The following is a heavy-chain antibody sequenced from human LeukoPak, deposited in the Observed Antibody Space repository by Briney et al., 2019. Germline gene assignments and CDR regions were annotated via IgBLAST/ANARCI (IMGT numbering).Heavy chain of an antibody. D-gene: IGHD6-19*01. J-gene: IGHJ6*03. CDR2: IKSKTDGGTT. V-gene: IGHV3-15*01. CDR1: GFTFSNAW. Sequence: PGGSLRLSCAASGFTFSNAWMTWVRQAPGKGLEWVGRIKSKTDGGTTDYAAPVKGRFTISRDDSKNTLYLQMNSLKTEDTAVYYCTHLKQWLQPKYYYYYYMDVWGKGTTVTVSS. CDR3: THLKQWLQPKYYYYYYMDV.